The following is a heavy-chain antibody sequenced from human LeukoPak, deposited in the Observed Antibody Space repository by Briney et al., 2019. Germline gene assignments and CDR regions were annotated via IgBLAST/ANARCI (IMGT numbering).Heavy chain of an antibody. CDR1: GGSFSGYY. V-gene: IGHV4-34*01. J-gene: IGHJ4*02. CDR3: ARVFAPARRTNYGPPVALYYFDY. D-gene: IGHD4-17*01. Sequence: SETLSVTCAVYGGSFSGYYWSWIRQPPGKGLEWIGAINHSGSTNYNQSLKSRVTISVDTSKNQFSLKLSSVTASDTAVCYCARVFAPARRTNYGPPVALYYFDYRGQGTLVTVSS. CDR2: INHSGST.